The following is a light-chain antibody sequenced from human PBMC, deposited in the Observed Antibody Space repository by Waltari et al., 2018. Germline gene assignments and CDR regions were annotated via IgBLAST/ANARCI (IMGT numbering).Light chain of an antibody. V-gene: IGLV1-51*02. J-gene: IGLJ7*01. Sequence: QSVLTQPPSVSAAPGQRVTISCSGGSSNIGNNYVSWYRQFPGTAPELLIYGNTERPLGIPGRFSGSKSGTSATLDITGLQAGDEADYYCGTWDSSLSGAVFGGGTHLTVL. CDR2: GNT. CDR1: SSNIGNNY. CDR3: GTWDSSLSGAV.